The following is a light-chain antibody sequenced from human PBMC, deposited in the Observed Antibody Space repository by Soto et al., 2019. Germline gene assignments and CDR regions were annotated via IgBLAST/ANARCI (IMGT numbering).Light chain of an antibody. J-gene: IGLJ2*01. CDR3: LSYDSSLSGVV. CDR1: SSNIGAGYD. Sequence: QAVVTQPPSVSGTPGQRVTISRTGSSSNIGAGYDVHWYQQLPGTAPKLLIYGNSNRPSGVPDRFSGSKSGTSASLAITGLQAEDEADYYCLSYDSSLSGVVFGGGTKLTVL. V-gene: IGLV1-40*01. CDR2: GNS.